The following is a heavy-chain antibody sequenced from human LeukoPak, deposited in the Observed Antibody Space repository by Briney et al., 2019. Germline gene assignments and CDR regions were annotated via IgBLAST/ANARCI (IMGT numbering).Heavy chain of an antibody. Sequence: ASVKVSCKSSGYTFTSYGISWVRQAPGQGLDWMGWISAYNGNTNYVQKLQGRVTMTTDTSTSTAYMELRSLRSDATAVYYCARDAIVVVPAAYDFWSGYYNPNAAFDIWGQGTMVTVSS. CDR1: GYTFTSYG. J-gene: IGHJ3*02. D-gene: IGHD3-3*01. CDR3: ARDAIVVVPAAYDFWSGYYNPNAAFDI. V-gene: IGHV1-18*01. CDR2: ISAYNGNT.